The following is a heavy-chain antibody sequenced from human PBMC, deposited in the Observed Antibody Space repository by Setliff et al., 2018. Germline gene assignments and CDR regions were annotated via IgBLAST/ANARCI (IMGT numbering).Heavy chain of an antibody. CDR3: AKDRSRDYDDSSGYDH. V-gene: IGHV3-48*01. D-gene: IGHD3-22*01. J-gene: IGHJ4*02. CDR2: ISSGSLII. Sequence: PGGSLRLSCAASGFTFDVYDLNWVRQAPGKGPEWVSYISSGSLIIYYADSVKGRFTISRDNAKNSVYLQVNSLRAEDTAVYYCAKDRSRDYDDSSGYDHWGQGTLVTVSS. CDR1: GFTFDVYD.